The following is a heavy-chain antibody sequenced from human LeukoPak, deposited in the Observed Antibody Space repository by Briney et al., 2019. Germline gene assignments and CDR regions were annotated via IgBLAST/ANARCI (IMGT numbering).Heavy chain of an antibody. D-gene: IGHD6-19*01. CDR3: ASGIGVAFDY. CDR1: GFNFSSYW. V-gene: IGHV3-7*03. J-gene: IGHJ4*02. CDR2: IKEDGSEK. Sequence: GGSLRLSCAASGFNFSSYWTNWVRQAPGKGLEWVANIKEDGSEKYYVDSVKGRFTISRDNSKNTLYLQMNSLRAEDTAVYYCASGIGVAFDYWGQGTLVTVSS.